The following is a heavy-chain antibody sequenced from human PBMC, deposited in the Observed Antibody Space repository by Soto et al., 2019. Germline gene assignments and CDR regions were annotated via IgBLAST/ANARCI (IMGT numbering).Heavy chain of an antibody. CDR3: TLVLIVVVAASRLAGY. J-gene: IGHJ4*02. V-gene: IGHV3-15*07. D-gene: IGHD2-21*01. CDR1: GFTFENAW. Sequence: EVQLVESGGGLAKPGGSLRLSCAASGFTFENAWMNWVRQAPGKGLEWVGRIKSKIYGETTDYAAPVKGRFIISRDDSKNTLYLQMSSLKAEDTAVYYCTLVLIVVVAASRLAGYRGQGTLVTVSS. CDR2: IKSKIYGETT.